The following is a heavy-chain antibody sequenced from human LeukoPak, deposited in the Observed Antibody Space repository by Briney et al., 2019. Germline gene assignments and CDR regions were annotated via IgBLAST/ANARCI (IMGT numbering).Heavy chain of an antibody. V-gene: IGHV4-4*02. D-gene: IGHD6-13*01. CDR3: ATRGSSSWLFDY. CDR1: SGSISSSNW. CDR2: VHHSGST. Sequence: SETLSLTCAVSSGSISSSNWWTWVRQTPGKGLEWIGEVHHSGSTHYNPSLESRVTISVDKSKNQFSLKMNSVTAADTAVYYCATRGSSSWLFDYWGQGPLVTVSS. J-gene: IGHJ4*02.